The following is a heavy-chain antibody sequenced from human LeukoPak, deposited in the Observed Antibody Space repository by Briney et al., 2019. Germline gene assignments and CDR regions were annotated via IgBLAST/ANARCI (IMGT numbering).Heavy chain of an antibody. Sequence: GGSLRLPCAASGLTFSSHWMHWVRQAPGKGLEWVSAISGSGGSTYYADSVKGRFTISRDNSKNTLYLQMNSLRAEDTAVYYCAQRFLEPLDYWGQGTLVTVSS. CDR2: ISGSGGST. J-gene: IGHJ4*02. D-gene: IGHD3-3*01. CDR1: GLTFSSHW. CDR3: AQRFLEPLDY. V-gene: IGHV3-23*01.